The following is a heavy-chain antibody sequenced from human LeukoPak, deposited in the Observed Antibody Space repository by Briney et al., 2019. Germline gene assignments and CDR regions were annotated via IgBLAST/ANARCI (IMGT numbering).Heavy chain of an antibody. V-gene: IGHV3-53*01. Sequence: GGSLRLSCAASGFIASSNYMTWVRQAPGKGLEWVSVIYNDGSTYYADSVKGRFTISISRDNSKNTLYLQMNTLRAEDTAVYYCARGYCSGGSCYFFDYWGQGTLVTVSS. J-gene: IGHJ4*02. CDR1: GFIASSNY. D-gene: IGHD2-15*01. CDR2: IYNDGST. CDR3: ARGYCSGGSCYFFDY.